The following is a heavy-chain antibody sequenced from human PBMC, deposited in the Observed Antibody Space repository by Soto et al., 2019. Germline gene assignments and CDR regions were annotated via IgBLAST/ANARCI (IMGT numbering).Heavy chain of an antibody. D-gene: IGHD2-2*01. CDR1: GFTFRSYA. CDR3: AKARGSSTPAPCSY. Sequence: GGCMGLSCAASGFTFRSYAMGGVRKAPGKGLEWVSVISGSGGDTYYADSVKGRFTISRDNSKNTLSLQMNSLRAEDTAVYYCAKARGSSTPAPCSYWVKGTLVTVSS. J-gene: IGHJ1*01. CDR2: ISGSGGDT. V-gene: IGHV3-23*01.